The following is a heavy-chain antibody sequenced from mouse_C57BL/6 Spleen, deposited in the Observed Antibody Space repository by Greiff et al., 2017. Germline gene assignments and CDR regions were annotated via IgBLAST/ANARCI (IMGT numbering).Heavy chain of an antibody. Sequence: QVQLKESGPELVKPGASVKISCKASGYSFTSYYIHWVKQRPGQGLEWIGWIYPGSGNTKYNEKFKGKATLTADTSSSTAYMQLSSLTSEDSAVYYCARVYDYDPSYWGQGTTLTVSS. D-gene: IGHD2-4*01. J-gene: IGHJ2*01. V-gene: IGHV1-66*01. CDR3: ARVYDYDPSY. CDR2: IYPGSGNT. CDR1: GYSFTSYY.